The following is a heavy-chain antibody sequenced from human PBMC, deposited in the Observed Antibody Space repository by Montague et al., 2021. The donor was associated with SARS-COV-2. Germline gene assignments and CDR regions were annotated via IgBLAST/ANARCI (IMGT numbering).Heavy chain of an antibody. CDR3: ARTKDDYYDSSGPLDY. J-gene: IGHJ4*02. Sequence: SLRLSCAASTFTVSSNYMSWVRQAPGKGLEWVSVIYKDGTTYYADSVKGRFTISRHNSKNTLFLQVNSLTAEDTAMYYCARTKDDYYDSSGPLDYWGQGTLVTGSP. CDR1: TFTVSSNY. V-gene: IGHV3-53*04. CDR2: IYKDGTT. D-gene: IGHD3-22*01.